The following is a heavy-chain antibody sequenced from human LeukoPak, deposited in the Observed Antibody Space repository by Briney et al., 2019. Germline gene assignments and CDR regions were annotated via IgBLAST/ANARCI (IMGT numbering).Heavy chain of an antibody. CDR2: INPNSGDT. CDR3: ARDFTIIVVISDY. J-gene: IGHJ4*02. V-gene: IGHV1-2*02. Sequence: ASVKVSCEASGYTFTGYYIHWVRQAPGQGLEWMGWINPNSGDTNYAQNFQGRVTMTRDTSISTAYMELSRLRSDDTAVYYCARDFTIIVVISDYWGQGTLVTVSS. CDR1: GYTFTGYY. D-gene: IGHD3-22*01.